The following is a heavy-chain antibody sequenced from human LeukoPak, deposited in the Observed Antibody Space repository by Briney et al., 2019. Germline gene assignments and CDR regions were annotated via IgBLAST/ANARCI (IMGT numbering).Heavy chain of an antibody. D-gene: IGHD6-19*01. Sequence: PSETLSLTCTVSGGSISSYYWSWIRQPAGKGLESIGHISTSGSTNYNPSLKSRVTMSVDTSKNQFSLKLSSVTAADTAVYYCVRDSPYSSGWYRFFDLWGRGTLVTVTS. CDR1: GGSISSYY. J-gene: IGHJ2*01. CDR2: ISTSGST. V-gene: IGHV4-4*07. CDR3: VRDSPYSSGWYRFFDL.